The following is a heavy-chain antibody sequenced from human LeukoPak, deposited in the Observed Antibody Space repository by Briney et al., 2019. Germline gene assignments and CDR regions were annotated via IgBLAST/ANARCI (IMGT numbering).Heavy chain of an antibody. V-gene: IGHV3-33*01. Sequence: GGSLRLSCAASGFSDTTYGTHWLRQATGKGLEWVAVIWYDGSRKFYGDSVKGRFTVSRDTSENTMYLQMNTLRVDDTAVYYCARDGGSGIDYWGQGTLVTVSS. J-gene: IGHJ4*02. CDR2: IWYDGSRK. CDR1: GFSDTTYG. CDR3: ARDGGSGIDY. D-gene: IGHD3-10*01.